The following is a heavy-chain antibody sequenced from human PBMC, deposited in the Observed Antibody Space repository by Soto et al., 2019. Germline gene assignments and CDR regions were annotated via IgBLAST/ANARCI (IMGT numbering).Heavy chain of an antibody. CDR2: INGGNGNT. D-gene: IGHD3-16*01. J-gene: IGHJ5*02. V-gene: IGHV1-3*01. CDR1: GYPFTGHA. Sequence: QVQLVQSGSEVKKPGASVKLSCKASGYPFTGHALHWVRQAPGQSPEWVGWINGGNGNTKYSQKLQGRVTITRDTSANTAYMELTRVSSEDTAIYYCARDDGYGWFDPWGQGSLVTVSS. CDR3: ARDDGYGWFDP.